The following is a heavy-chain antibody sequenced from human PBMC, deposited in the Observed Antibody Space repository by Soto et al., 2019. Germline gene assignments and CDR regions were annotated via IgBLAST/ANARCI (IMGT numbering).Heavy chain of an antibody. CDR1: GPPISSEAYR. Sequence: QVHLQESGPGLVKPSQTLSLYSAFSGPPISSEAYRWSWIRQHPGKGLEWVGFISSRGRTYYNPSLKSRLTISAATSKSQFSLHLTSVTAANTAMYFCARYLFTGTWSKFDSWGQGTWVTVSS. V-gene: IGHV4-31*11. D-gene: IGHD6-13*01. CDR3: ARYLFTGTWSKFDS. CDR2: ISSRGRT. J-gene: IGHJ4*02.